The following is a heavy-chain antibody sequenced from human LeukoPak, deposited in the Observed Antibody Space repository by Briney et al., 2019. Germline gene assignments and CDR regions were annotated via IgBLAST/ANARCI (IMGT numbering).Heavy chain of an antibody. J-gene: IGHJ4*02. Sequence: ASVKVSCKASGGTFSSYAISWVRQAPGQGLEWMGGIIPIFGTANYARKFQGRVTITADKSTSTAYMELSSLRSEDTAVYYCARDRGAVAGTFDYWGQGTLVTVSS. V-gene: IGHV1-69*06. CDR3: ARDRGAVAGTFDY. D-gene: IGHD6-19*01. CDR1: GGTFSSYA. CDR2: IIPIFGTA.